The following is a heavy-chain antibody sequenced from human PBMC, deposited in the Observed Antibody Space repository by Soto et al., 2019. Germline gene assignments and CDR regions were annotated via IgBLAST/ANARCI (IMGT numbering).Heavy chain of an antibody. CDR1: GGSMSNYY. J-gene: IGHJ6*02. CDR2: IRQSGST. Sequence: QVPLQESGPGLVKPSETLSLTCSVSGGSMSNYYWSWIRQTPGKGLEWIGYIRQSGSTNYNPSLQSRVTISVDTSRNLFSLNLSSVTAADTAFYYCVREQYYYSSGRHYYSVMDVWGQGTTVIVSS. V-gene: IGHV4-59*08. D-gene: IGHD3-10*01. CDR3: VREQYYYSSGRHYYSVMDV.